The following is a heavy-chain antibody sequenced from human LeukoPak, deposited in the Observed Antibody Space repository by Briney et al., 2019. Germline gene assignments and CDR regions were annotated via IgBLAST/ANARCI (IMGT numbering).Heavy chain of an antibody. CDR3: ARGDQEFDY. CDR2: VYASGDYNSGIN. V-gene: IGHV4-59*13. Sequence: PSDTLSLTCTVSGTSINTYSWSWIRQTPGKGLEWIGYVYASGDYNSGINTYTPSLESRVTITVDASKNQFALRLTSLPAADTAVYCCARGDQEFDYWGQGTRVTVSS. J-gene: IGHJ4*02. CDR1: GTSINTYS.